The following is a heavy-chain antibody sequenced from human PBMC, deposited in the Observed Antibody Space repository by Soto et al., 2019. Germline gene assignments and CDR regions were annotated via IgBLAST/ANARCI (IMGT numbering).Heavy chain of an antibody. J-gene: IGHJ6*02. CDR1: GFTFSDYY. D-gene: IGHD6-13*01. Sequence: PGGSLRLSCAASGFTFSDYYMSWIRQAPGKWLEWVSYISSSSSYTNYADSVKGRFTISRDNAKNSLYLQMNSLRAEDTAVYYCARLTGYSSSWASYYYYGMDVWGQGTTVTVSS. V-gene: IGHV3-11*06. CDR2: ISSSSSYT. CDR3: ARLTGYSSSWASYYYYGMDV.